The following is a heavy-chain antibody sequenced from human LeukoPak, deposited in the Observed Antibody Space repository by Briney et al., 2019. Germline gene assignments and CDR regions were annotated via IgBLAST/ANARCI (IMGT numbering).Heavy chain of an antibody. J-gene: IGHJ3*02. CDR1: SGSISSSSYY. CDR2: IYYSGST. V-gene: IGHV4-39*07. Sequence: SETLSLTCTVSSGSISSSSYYWGWIRQPPGKGLEWIGGIYYSGSTYYNPSLKSRVTISVDTSKNQFSLKLSSVTAADTAVYYCAGSIVGATSAFDIWGQGTVVTVSS. D-gene: IGHD1-26*01. CDR3: AGSIVGATSAFDI.